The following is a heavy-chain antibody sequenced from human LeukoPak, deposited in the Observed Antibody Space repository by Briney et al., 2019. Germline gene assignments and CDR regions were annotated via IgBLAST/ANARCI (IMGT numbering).Heavy chain of an antibody. CDR2: LYSGGAT. J-gene: IGHJ4*02. V-gene: IGHV3-66*01. CDR3: TRDSANYHFAY. Sequence: GGSLRLSCAASGFTVKDNFMSWVRQAPGKGLEWVSVLYSGGATYYADSVKGRFTISRDNSKNIVFLRMNDLRTEDTAFYYCTRDSANYHFAYWGQGALVTVPS. D-gene: IGHD4/OR15-4a*01. CDR1: GFTVKDNF.